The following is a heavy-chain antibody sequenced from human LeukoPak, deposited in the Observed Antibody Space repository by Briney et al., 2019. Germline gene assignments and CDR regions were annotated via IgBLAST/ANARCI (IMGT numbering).Heavy chain of an antibody. D-gene: IGHD3-10*02. V-gene: IGHV3-74*03. CDR1: GFTFNDYW. CDR2: IKTDGSAM. J-gene: IGHJ6*04. Sequence: PGGSLRLSCVGSGFTFNDYWIHWVRQAPGKGLVWVSAIKTDGSAMQYADSVKGRFTISRDNAKNSLYLQMNSLRAEDTAVYYCAELGITMIGGVWGKGTTVTISS. CDR3: AELGITMIGGV.